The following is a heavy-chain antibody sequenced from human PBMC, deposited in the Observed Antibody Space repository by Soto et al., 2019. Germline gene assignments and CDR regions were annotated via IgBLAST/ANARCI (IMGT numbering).Heavy chain of an antibody. Sequence: GVSLRLSCSASGFTVSSNYMSWVRQAPGKGLEWVSVIYSGGSTYYADSVKGRFTISRDNSKNTLYLQMNSLRAEDTAVYYCARETYYYYYMDVWGKGTTVTVSS. J-gene: IGHJ6*03. CDR1: GFTVSSNY. CDR3: ARETYYYYYMDV. CDR2: IYSGGST. V-gene: IGHV3-66*01.